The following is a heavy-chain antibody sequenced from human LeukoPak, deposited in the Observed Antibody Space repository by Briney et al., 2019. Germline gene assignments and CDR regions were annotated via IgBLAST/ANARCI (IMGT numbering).Heavy chain of an antibody. CDR2: ISSSGGTI. J-gene: IGHJ3*02. CDR3: ARSRATYAFDI. Sequence: GGSLRLSCTASGFTFSGYSMNWVRQAPGKGLEWVSYISSSGGTIYYADSVKGQFTISRDNAMNSLYLQMNSLRAEDTAVYYCARSRATYAFDIWGQGTMVSVSS. CDR1: GFTFSGYS. V-gene: IGHV3-48*01. D-gene: IGHD5-12*01.